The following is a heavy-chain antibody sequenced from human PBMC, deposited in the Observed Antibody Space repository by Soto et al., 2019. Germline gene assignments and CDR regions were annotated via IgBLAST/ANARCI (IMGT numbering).Heavy chain of an antibody. Sequence: GGSLRLSCAASGFTFSSYAMHWVRQAPGKGLEWVAVISYDGSNKYYADSVKGRFTISRDNSKNTLYLQMNSLRAEDTAVYYCARDYGSGSRYYYGMDVWGQGTTVTVSS. D-gene: IGHD3-10*01. CDR1: GFTFSSYA. J-gene: IGHJ6*02. CDR2: ISYDGSNK. V-gene: IGHV3-30-3*01. CDR3: ARDYGSGSRYYYGMDV.